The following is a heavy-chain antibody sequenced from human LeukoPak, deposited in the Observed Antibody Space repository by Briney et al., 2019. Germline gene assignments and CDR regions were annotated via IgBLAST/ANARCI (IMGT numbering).Heavy chain of an antibody. D-gene: IGHD2-15*01. Sequence: GGSLRLSCAASGFTFSTYAMTWVRQAPGRGLEWVSVISGSGGTTYYADSVKGRFTLSRDNSKNTVFLQMNSLRAEDTAVYYCAKSIGGVVVVAADYWGQGTLVTVSS. V-gene: IGHV3-23*01. CDR2: ISGSGGTT. J-gene: IGHJ4*02. CDR3: AKSIGGVVVVAADY. CDR1: GFTFSTYA.